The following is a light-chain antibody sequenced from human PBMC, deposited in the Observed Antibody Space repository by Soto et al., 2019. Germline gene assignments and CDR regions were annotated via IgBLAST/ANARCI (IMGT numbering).Light chain of an antibody. CDR3: SSYTSSSTLV. CDR2: EVS. V-gene: IGLV2-14*01. CDR1: RSDVGGYNY. J-gene: IGLJ1*01. Sequence: SALTQPAAVSGSPGQSITISCTGTRSDVGGYNYVSWYQQHPGKAPKLMIYEVSNRPSGVSNRFSGSKSGNTASLTISGRQAEDEADYYCSSYTSSSTLVFGTGTKVTVL.